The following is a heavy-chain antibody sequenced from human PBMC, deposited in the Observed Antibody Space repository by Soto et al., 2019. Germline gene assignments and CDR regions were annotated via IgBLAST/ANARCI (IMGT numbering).Heavy chain of an antibody. V-gene: IGHV4-34*01. CDR1: GGSFSGYY. CDR3: ARDPNHTGWFDP. J-gene: IGHJ5*02. Sequence: SETLSLTCAAYGGSFSGYYWSWIRQPPGKGLEWIGEINHSGSTNYNPSLKSRVTISVDTSKNQFSLKLSSVTAEDTAVYYCARDPNHTGWFDPWGQGTLVTVSS. CDR2: INHSGST.